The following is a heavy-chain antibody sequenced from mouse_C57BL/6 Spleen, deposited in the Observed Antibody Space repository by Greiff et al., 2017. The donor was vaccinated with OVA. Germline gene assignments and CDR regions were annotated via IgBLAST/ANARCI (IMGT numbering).Heavy chain of an antibody. V-gene: IGHV5-4*01. D-gene: IGHD1-1*01. J-gene: IGHJ1*03. CDR1: GFTFSSYA. CDR2: ISNGGSYT. CDR3: SSDRDYYSSRYFDV. Sequence: EVQGVESGGGLVKPGGSLKLSCAASGFTFSSYAMSWVRQTPEKRLEWVANISNGGSYTYYPDNVKGRFTISRNNAKTNLYLQMSQLKSEDTATYSCSSDRDYYSSRYFDVWGTGTTVTVSS.